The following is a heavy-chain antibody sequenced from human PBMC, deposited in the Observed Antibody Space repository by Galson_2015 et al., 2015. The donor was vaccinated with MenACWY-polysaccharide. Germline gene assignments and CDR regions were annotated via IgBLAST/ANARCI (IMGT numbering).Heavy chain of an antibody. V-gene: IGHV3-48*01. J-gene: IGHJ5*02. CDR1: GFTFSNYH. Sequence: SMRLSCAASGFTFSNYHMNWVRQAPGKGLEWVSYISPSRGTIFYADSVKGRFTISRDNSKNTLYLQMNSLRAEDTAVYYCAKDSTDFWSVAGRFDHWGQGTLVTVSS. D-gene: IGHD3-3*01. CDR2: ISPSRGTI. CDR3: AKDSTDFWSVAGRFDH.